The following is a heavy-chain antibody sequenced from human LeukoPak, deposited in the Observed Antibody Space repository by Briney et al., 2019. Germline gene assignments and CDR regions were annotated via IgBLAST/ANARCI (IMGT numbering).Heavy chain of an antibody. CDR1: GFTFSSYW. Sequence: PGGSLRLSCAASGFTFSSYWMSWVRQAPGKGLEWVANIKQDESEKYYVDSVKGRFTITIDNAKNSLYLQMNSLRAEDTAVYYCARVGGYCSSTSCYPLDYWGQGTLVTVSS. D-gene: IGHD2-2*01. V-gene: IGHV3-7*01. CDR2: IKQDESEK. J-gene: IGHJ4*02. CDR3: ARVGGYCSSTSCYPLDY.